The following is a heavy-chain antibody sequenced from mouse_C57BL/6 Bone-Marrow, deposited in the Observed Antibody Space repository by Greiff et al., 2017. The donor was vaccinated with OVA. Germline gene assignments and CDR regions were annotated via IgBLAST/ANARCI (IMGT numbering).Heavy chain of an antibody. D-gene: IGHD2-10*01. CDR2: IRSKSNNYAT. J-gene: IGHJ4*01. Sequence: EVKLVESGGGLVQPKGSLKLSCAASGFSFNTYAMNWVRQAPGKGLEWVARIRSKSNNYATYYADSVKDRFTISRDDSESMLYLQMNNLKTEDTAMYYCVRPPYYDFYAMDYWGQGTSVTVSS. CDR1: GFSFNTYA. V-gene: IGHV10-1*01. CDR3: VRPPYYDFYAMDY.